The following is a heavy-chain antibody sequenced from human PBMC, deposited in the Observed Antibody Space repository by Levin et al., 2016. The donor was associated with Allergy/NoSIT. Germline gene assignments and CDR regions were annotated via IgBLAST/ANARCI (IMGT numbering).Heavy chain of an antibody. Sequence: RQAPGKGLEWIGYIYYSGSTYYNPSLKSRVTISVDTSKNQFSLKLSSVTAADTAVYYCARVLLLWGSGSYWGFDYWGQGTLVTVSS. CDR3: ARVLLLWGSGSYWGFDY. D-gene: IGHD3-10*01. CDR2: IYYSGST. V-gene: IGHV4-31*02. J-gene: IGHJ4*02.